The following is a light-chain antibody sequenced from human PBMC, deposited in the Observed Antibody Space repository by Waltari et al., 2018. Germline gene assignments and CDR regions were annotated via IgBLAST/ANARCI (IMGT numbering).Light chain of an antibody. CDR1: QTLLHSDGQTY. V-gene: IGKV2-29*02. J-gene: IGKJ1*01. CDR2: AVS. CDR3: MQGLHLPRT. Sequence: VLMTQTPLSLYVTTGQQASLQCTSSQTLLHSDGQTYLYWFLQKPGQSPQLLIYAVSSRLSGVSTKFSGSGSGTDFTLKISRVEAEDVGIYYCMQGLHLPRTFGQGTKVEMK.